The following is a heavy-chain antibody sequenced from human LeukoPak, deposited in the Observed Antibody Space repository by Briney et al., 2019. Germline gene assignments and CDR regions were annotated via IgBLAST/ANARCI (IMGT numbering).Heavy chain of an antibody. D-gene: IGHD6-13*01. CDR2: LSSSSTTR. Sequence: GGSLRLSCVVSGFTFSSCSMNWVRQAPGKGLEWVSYLSSSSTTRYYADSVKGRFTISRDNAKNSLYLQMNSLRDEDSAVYYCARDPHIAAAGTIFDYWGQGTLVTVSS. CDR1: GFTFSSCS. CDR3: ARDPHIAAAGTIFDY. V-gene: IGHV3-48*02. J-gene: IGHJ4*02.